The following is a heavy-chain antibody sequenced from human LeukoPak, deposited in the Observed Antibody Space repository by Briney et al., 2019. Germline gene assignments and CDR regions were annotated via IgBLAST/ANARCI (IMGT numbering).Heavy chain of an antibody. J-gene: IGHJ6*02. D-gene: IGHD5-18*01. V-gene: IGHV3-21*01. CDR3: ARSGYDYYYYYGMDV. CDR1: GFTFSSYS. CDR2: ISSSSSYI. Sequence: GGSLRLSCAASGFTFSSYSMNWVRQAPGKGLEWVSSISSSSSYIYYADSVKGRFTISRGNAKNSLYLQMNSLRAEDTAVYYCARSGYDYYYYYGMDVWGQGTTVTVSS.